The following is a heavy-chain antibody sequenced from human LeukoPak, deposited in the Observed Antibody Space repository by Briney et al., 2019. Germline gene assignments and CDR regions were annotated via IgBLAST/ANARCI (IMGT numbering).Heavy chain of an antibody. CDR3: AREHVITMVRGSEFDP. D-gene: IGHD3-10*01. CDR2: IYTSGST. J-gene: IGHJ5*02. Sequence: PSETLSLTCTVSGGSISSYYWSWIRQPAGKGLEWIGRIYTSGSTNYNPSLKSRVTMSVDTSKNQFFLKLSSVTAADTAVYYCAREHVITMVRGSEFDPWGQGTLVTVSS. CDR1: GGSISSYY. V-gene: IGHV4-4*07.